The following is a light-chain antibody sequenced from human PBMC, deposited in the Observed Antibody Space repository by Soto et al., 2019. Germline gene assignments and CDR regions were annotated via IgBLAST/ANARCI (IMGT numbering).Light chain of an antibody. J-gene: IGKJ4*01. V-gene: IGKV3-15*01. Sequence: EVVMTQSPGTLSVSPGERVTLSCRASQSVGSNLAWYQQKPGQTPRLLIYEASTRATGIPATFSGSGSGTEFTLTISSLQSEDFAVYYCQQYDKWPLTFGGGTKVEV. CDR3: QQYDKWPLT. CDR2: EAS. CDR1: QSVGSN.